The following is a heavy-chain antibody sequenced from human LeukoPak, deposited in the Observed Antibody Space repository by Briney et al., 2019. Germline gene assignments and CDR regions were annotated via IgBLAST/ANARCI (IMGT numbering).Heavy chain of an antibody. J-gene: IGHJ4*02. Sequence: GGSLRLSCAASGFTFSGYSMNWVRQAPGKGLEWVSSISGSSSYIYYADSVKGRFTISRHNAKNSLYLQMNSLRAEDTAVYYCARNGGSYGDFDYWGQGTLVTVSS. D-gene: IGHD1-26*01. CDR3: ARNGGSYGDFDY. CDR1: GFTFSGYS. V-gene: IGHV3-21*01. CDR2: ISGSSSYI.